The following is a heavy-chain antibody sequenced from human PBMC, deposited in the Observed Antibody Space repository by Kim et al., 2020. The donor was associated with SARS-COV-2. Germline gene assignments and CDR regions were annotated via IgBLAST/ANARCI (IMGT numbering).Heavy chain of an antibody. V-gene: IGHV3-74*01. D-gene: IGHD2-15*01. Sequence: GGSLRLSCAASGFTFSECWLHWVRQAPGKGLVWVSRIIPDGRSTSYADSVKGRFTISRDNAKNTLYLQMNSLRSEDTAVYYCASGLTPGQHWGQGTRVTV. J-gene: IGHJ1*01. CDR3: ASGLTPGQH. CDR2: IIPDGRST. CDR1: GFTFSECW.